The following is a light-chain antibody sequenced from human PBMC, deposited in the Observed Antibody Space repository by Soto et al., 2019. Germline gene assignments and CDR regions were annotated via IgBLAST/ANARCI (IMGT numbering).Light chain of an antibody. V-gene: IGKV3-20*01. CDR1: QSVSSSY. CDR2: GAS. CDR3: QQYDSSPLT. J-gene: IGKJ4*01. Sequence: EIVLTQSPGTLSLSPGERATLSCRASQSVSSSYLAWYQQKPGQAPRLLIYGASSRATGIPDRFSGRGSGTDVTLTISRLEPEDFAVYYCQQYDSSPLTFGGGTKVEIK.